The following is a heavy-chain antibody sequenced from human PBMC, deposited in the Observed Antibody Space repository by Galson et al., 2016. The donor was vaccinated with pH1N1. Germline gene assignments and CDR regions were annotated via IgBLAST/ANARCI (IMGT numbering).Heavy chain of an antibody. CDR1: GGLFTDYA. V-gene: IGHV1-18*01. CDR2: MSAYNGNT. CDR3: ARDVRISLWLPDF. J-gene: IGHJ4*02. D-gene: IGHD5-18*01. Sequence: SVKVSCKASGGLFTDYALSWVRQAPGEGLEWMAWMSAYNGNTNYAQKFQGRVTMATDTSTNTAYMELRNLTSDDTAVYYCARDVRISLWLPDFWGQGTLVTVSS.